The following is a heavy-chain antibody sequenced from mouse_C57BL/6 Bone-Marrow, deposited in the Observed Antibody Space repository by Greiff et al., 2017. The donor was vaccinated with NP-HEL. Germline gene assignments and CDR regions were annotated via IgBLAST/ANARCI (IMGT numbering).Heavy chain of an antibody. J-gene: IGHJ1*03. CDR3: CYYYGSSFWYFDV. V-gene: IGHV1-15*01. D-gene: IGHD1-1*01. Sequence: VKLQQSGAELVRPGASVTLSCKASGYTFTDYEMHWVKQTPVHGLEWIGAIDPETGGTAYNQKFKGKAILTADKSSSTAYMELRSLTSEDSAVYYCCYYYGSSFWYFDVWGTGTTVTVSS. CDR2: IDPETGGT. CDR1: GYTFTDYE.